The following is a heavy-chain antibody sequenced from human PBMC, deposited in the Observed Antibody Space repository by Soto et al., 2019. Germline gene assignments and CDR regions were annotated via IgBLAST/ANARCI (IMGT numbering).Heavy chain of an antibody. J-gene: IGHJ4*02. D-gene: IGHD6-19*01. V-gene: IGHV4-4*07. CDR1: GGSISGNY. CDR3: ARGPQGSGWYAVDY. CDR2: IYNSGNT. Sequence: PSETLSLTCTVSGGSISGNYWSWIRQPAGKGLEWIGRIYNSGNTNYNPPLKSRVTMSVDTSKNQFSLKLTSVTAADTAVYYCARGPQGSGWYAVDYWGQGTLVTVSS.